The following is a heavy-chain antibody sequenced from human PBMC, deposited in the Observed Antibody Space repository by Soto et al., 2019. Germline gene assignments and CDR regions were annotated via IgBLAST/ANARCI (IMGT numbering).Heavy chain of an antibody. J-gene: IGHJ6*02. CDR1: GFTFSSYA. D-gene: IGHD1-26*01. CDR3: ARARYSGSYFPRYYYGMDV. V-gene: IGHV3-30-3*01. CDR2: ISYDGSNK. Sequence: GESLKISCAASGFTFSSYAMHWVRQAPGKGLEWVAVISYDGSNKYYADSVKGRFTISRDNSKNTLYLQMNSLKAEDTAVYYCARARYSGSYFPRYYYGMDVWGQGTTVTVSS.